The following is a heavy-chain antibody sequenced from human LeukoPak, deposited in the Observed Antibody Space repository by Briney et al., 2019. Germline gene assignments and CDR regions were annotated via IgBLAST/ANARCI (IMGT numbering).Heavy chain of an antibody. D-gene: IGHD6-19*01. V-gene: IGHV3-30-3*01. J-gene: IGHJ4*02. CDR1: GFTFSSYA. CDR3: AREMITNQWLREVSLDY. CDR2: ISYDGSNK. Sequence: GRSLRLSCAASGFTFSSYAMHWVRQAPGKGLEWVAVISYDGSNKYYADSVKGRFTISRDNSKNTLYLQMNSLRAEDTAVYYCAREMITNQWLREVSLDYWGQGTLVTVSS.